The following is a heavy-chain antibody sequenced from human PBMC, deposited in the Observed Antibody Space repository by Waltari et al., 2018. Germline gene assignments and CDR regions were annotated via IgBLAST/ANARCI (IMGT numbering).Heavy chain of an antibody. CDR3: ARDQGYYDFVN. D-gene: IGHD3-3*01. Sequence: EVQLVESGGGLVKPGGSLRLSCAASGFTFSSYTMNWVRQAPGKGLEWVSSITSGNSYIYYEDSLKGRFTISRDNAKNSLYLQMNSLRAEDTAVYYCARDQGYYDFVNWGQGTLVTVSS. CDR2: ITSGNSYI. CDR1: GFTFSSYT. V-gene: IGHV3-21*01. J-gene: IGHJ4*02.